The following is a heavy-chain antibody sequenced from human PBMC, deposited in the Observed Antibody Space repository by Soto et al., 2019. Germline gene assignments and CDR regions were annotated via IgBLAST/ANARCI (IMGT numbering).Heavy chain of an antibody. CDR1: GGSISTSSYY. J-gene: IGHJ4*02. V-gene: IGHV2-5*02. Sequence: TLSLTCSVSGGSISTSSYYWGWIRQPPGKALEWLALIYWDDDKRYSPSLKSRLTITKDTSKNQVVLTMTNMDPVDTATYYCAHSSSWFNFDYWGQGTLVTVSS. CDR3: AHSSSWFNFDY. D-gene: IGHD6-13*01. CDR2: IYWDDDK.